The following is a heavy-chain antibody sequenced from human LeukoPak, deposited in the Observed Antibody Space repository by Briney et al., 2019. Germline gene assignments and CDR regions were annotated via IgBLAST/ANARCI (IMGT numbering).Heavy chain of an antibody. CDR2: ISGSGGST. CDR3: AKMVTGHNYFDP. D-gene: IGHD1-20*01. Sequence: PGESLRLSCAASGFTFSNYAMNWVRQAPGKGLDWVSAISGSGGSTDYANSVKGRFTIPRDNSKNVLYLQMNSLRAEDTAIYYCAKMVTGHNYFDPWGQGTLVTVSS. V-gene: IGHV3-23*01. CDR1: GFTFSNYA. J-gene: IGHJ5*02.